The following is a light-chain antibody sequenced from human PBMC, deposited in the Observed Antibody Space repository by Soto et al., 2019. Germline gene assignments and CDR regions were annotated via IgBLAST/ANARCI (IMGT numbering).Light chain of an antibody. Sequence: IVLTQSPATLSLSPGERATLSCRASQSVSSNLAWYQQIPGQAPRLXIYGASTRATRIPARFSGSGSGTEFTLTISSLQSEDFAVYSCQQYNNWPITFGQGTRLEIK. CDR1: QSVSSN. CDR2: GAS. J-gene: IGKJ5*01. V-gene: IGKV3-15*01. CDR3: QQYNNWPIT.